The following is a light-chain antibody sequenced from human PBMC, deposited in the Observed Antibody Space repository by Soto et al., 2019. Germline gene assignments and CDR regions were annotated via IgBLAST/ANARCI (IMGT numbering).Light chain of an antibody. CDR2: DAT. V-gene: IGKV1-16*02. CDR3: QQYYTYPS. Sequence: DIQMTQSPSSLSASVGDRVILTCRASQAIRHYLAWFRQKPGTAPESLIYDATSLQGGVPPKFNGTGSGTEFTLTISSLQPEDFATYCCQQYYTYPSFGGGTKVEI. J-gene: IGKJ4*01. CDR1: QAIRHY.